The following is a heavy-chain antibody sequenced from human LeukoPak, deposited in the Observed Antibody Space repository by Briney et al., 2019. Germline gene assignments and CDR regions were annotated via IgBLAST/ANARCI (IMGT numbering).Heavy chain of an antibody. CDR3: ARGGDIVVVRRHYYYMDV. CDR2: INPNSGGT. D-gene: IGHD2-2*01. V-gene: IGHV1-2*02. J-gene: IGHJ6*03. CDR1: GYTFTGYY. Sequence: ASVKVSCKASGYTFTGYYMHWVRQAPGQGLEWMGWINPNSGGTNYAQKFQGGVTMTRDTSISTAYMELSRLRSDDTAVYYCARGGDIVVVRRHYYYMDVWGKGTTVTVSS.